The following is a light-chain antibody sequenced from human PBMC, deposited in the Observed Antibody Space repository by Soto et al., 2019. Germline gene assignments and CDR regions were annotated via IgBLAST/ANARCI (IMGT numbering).Light chain of an antibody. V-gene: IGLV2-8*01. J-gene: IGLJ1*01. CDR3: SSYTSDWGV. Sequence: QSALTQPPSASGFPGQSVTISCTGTSSDVGYYDYVSWYQQHPGKAPKLVIYEVTKRPSGVPDRVSASKSGNTASLTVSGLRAEDEADYYCSSYTSDWGVFGTGTKLTVL. CDR1: SSDVGYYDY. CDR2: EVT.